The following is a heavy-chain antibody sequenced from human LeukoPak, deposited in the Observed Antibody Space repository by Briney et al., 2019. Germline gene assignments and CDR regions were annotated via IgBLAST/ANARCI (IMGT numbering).Heavy chain of an antibody. CDR1: GFTFSSYA. J-gene: IGHJ2*01. CDR3: AKDGPTPLDSSGYYSYWYFDL. Sequence: GGSLRLTCAASGFTFSSYAMSWVRQAPGKGLEWVSAISGSGGSIYYADSVKGRFTISRDNSKNTLYLQMNSLRAEDTAVYYCAKDGPTPLDSSGYYSYWYFDLWGRGTLVTVSS. V-gene: IGHV3-23*01. CDR2: ISGSGGSI. D-gene: IGHD3-22*01.